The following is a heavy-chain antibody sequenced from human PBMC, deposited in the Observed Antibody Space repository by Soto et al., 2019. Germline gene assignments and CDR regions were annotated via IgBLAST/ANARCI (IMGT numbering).Heavy chain of an antibody. CDR2: IYWDDDK. V-gene: IGHV2-5*02. CDR1: GFSLTTSGVG. CDR3: AHHPYYGLGSYSFDY. Sequence: QITLKEFGPPLVRPTQTLTLTCTFSGFSLTTSGVGVGWIRQPPGKALEWLAVIYWDDDKRYSSSLKSRLTITKDTSKNQVVLTMTNMDPVDTATYYCAHHPYYGLGSYSFDYWGQGTLVTVSS. D-gene: IGHD3-10*01. J-gene: IGHJ4*02.